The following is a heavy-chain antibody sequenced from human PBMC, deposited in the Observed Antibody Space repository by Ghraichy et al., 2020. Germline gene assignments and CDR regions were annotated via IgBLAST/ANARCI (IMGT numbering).Heavy chain of an antibody. CDR3: ARGRGAFDS. V-gene: IGHV4-39*02. J-gene: IGHJ3*02. CDR2: VYYTGDT. Sequence: IGIVYYTGDTYYNPSLKSRVTISVDTSEHHFSLKLSSVTAADTAVYYCARGRGAFDSGGQRTMVTVSS.